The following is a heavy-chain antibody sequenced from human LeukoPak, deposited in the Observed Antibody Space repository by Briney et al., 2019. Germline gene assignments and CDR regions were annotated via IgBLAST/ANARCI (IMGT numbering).Heavy chain of an antibody. CDR1: GFTFSSYS. D-gene: IGHD3-16*02. CDR2: ISSSSSYI. V-gene: IGHV3-21*01. CDR3: ARDLSSPIPNGELSDWFDP. Sequence: GGSLRLSCAASGFTFSSYSMNWVRQAPGKGLEWVSSISSSSSYIYYADSVKGRFTISRDNAKNSLYLQMNSLRAEDTAVYYCARDLSSPIPNGELSDWFDPWGQGTLVTVSS. J-gene: IGHJ5*02.